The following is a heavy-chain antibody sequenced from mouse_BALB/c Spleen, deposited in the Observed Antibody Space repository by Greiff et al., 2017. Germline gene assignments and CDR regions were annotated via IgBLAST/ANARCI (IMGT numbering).Heavy chain of an antibody. CDR3: ARLTTVVDY. CDR2: IDPENGNT. V-gene: IGHV14-1*02. D-gene: IGHD1-1*01. Sequence: EVQLQQSGAELVRPGALVKLSCKASGFNIKDYYMHWVKQRPEQGLEWIGWIDPENGNTIYDPKFQGKASITADTSSNTAYLQLSSLTSEDTAVYYCARLTTVVDYWGQGTTLTVSS. CDR1: GFNIKDYY. J-gene: IGHJ2*01.